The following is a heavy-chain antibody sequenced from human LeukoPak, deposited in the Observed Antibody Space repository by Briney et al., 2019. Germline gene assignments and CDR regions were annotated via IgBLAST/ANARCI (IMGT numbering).Heavy chain of an antibody. CDR2: INPNSGGT. D-gene: IGHD1-7*01. V-gene: IGHV1-2*02. J-gene: IGHJ3*02. CDR3: ASRWMYNWNYNDAFDI. CDR1: GYTFTGYY. Sequence: ASVKVSCKASGYTFTGYYMHWVRQAPGQGLEWMGWINPNSGGTNYAQKFQGRVTMTRDTSISTAYMELSSLRSEDTAVYYCASRWMYNWNYNDAFDIWGQGTMVTVSS.